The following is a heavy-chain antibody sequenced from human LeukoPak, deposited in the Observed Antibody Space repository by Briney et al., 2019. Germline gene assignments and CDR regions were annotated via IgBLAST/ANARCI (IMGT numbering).Heavy chain of an antibody. CDR2: ISSGSTYT. CDR1: GFTFSDHY. D-gene: IGHD4-23*01. J-gene: IGHJ4*02. V-gene: IGHV3-11*05. Sequence: GGSLRLSCEVSGFTFSDHYVSWIRQAPGKRLEWVSYISSGSTYTNYADSVEGRFTISRDNAKNSLYLQMNSLRAENTAVYYCARGDYGGDYFDYWGQGTLVTVSS. CDR3: ARGDYGGDYFDY.